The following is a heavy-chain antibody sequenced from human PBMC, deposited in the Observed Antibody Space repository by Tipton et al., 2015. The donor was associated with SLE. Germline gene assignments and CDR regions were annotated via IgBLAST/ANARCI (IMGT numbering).Heavy chain of an antibody. CDR3: ARVTGVGPFAHADD. CDR2: IDSDGGTT. CDR1: GFSFSNYW. V-gene: IGHV3-74*01. D-gene: IGHD1-26*01. Sequence: SLRLSCAASGFSFSNYWIHWVRQVPGKGLVWVSHIDSDGGTTSYADSVKGRFTISRDNAKNMLYLQMNSLRAEDTAMYYCARVTGVGPFAHADDWGQGALVIVSS. J-gene: IGHJ4*02.